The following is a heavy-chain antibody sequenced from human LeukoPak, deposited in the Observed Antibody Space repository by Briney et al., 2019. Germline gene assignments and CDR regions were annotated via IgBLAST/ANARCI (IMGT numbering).Heavy chain of an antibody. CDR2: INHSGST. Sequence: PSETLSLTCAVYGGSFSGYYWSWIRQPPGKGLEWIGEINHSGSTNYNPSLKSRVTISVDTTKNQFSLKLSSVTAADTAVYYCARVELLLSYYGMDVWGQGTTVTVSS. J-gene: IGHJ6*02. V-gene: IGHV4-34*01. CDR1: GGSFSGYY. D-gene: IGHD2-15*01. CDR3: ARVELLLSYYGMDV.